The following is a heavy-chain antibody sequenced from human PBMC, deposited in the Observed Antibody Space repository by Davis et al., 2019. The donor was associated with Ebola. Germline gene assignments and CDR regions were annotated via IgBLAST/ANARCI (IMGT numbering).Heavy chain of an antibody. D-gene: IGHD3-3*01. J-gene: IGHJ3*02. CDR2: IYSGGST. CDR3: ARAATYYDFWSGAGDAFDI. CDR1: GFTVSSHY. V-gene: IGHV3-66*01. Sequence: GGSLRLSCAASGFTVSSHYMSWVRQAPGKGLEWVSVIYSGGSTYYADSVKGRFTISRDNSKNTLYLQMNSLRAEDTAVYYCARAATYYDFWSGAGDAFDIWGQGTMVTVSS.